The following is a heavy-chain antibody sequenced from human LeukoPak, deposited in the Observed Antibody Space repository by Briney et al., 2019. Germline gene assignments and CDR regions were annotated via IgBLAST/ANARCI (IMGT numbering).Heavy chain of an antibody. CDR2: ISYDGSNK. D-gene: IGHD3-22*01. Sequence: GGSLRLSCAASGFTFGSYGMHWVRQAPGKGLEWVAVISYDGSNKYYADSVKGRFTISRDNSKNTLYLQMNSLRAEDTAVYYCAKDAYYDSSGYWPPPGFDPWGQGTLVTVSS. CDR1: GFTFGSYG. J-gene: IGHJ5*02. V-gene: IGHV3-30*18. CDR3: AKDAYYDSSGYWPPPGFDP.